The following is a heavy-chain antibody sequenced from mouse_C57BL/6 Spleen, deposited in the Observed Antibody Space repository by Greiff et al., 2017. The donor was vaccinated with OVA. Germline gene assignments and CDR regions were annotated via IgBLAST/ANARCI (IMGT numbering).Heavy chain of an antibody. CDR3: ARGGVSTTVVTNWYFDV. J-gene: IGHJ1*03. D-gene: IGHD1-1*01. CDR2: IYPGSGST. V-gene: IGHV1-55*01. CDR1: GYTFTSYW. Sequence: QVQLQQPGAELVKPGASVKMSCKASGYTFTSYWITWVKQRPGQGLEWIGDIYPGSGSTNYNEKFKSKATLTVDTSSSTAYMQLSSLTSEDSAVYYCARGGVSTTVVTNWYFDVWGTGTTVTVSS.